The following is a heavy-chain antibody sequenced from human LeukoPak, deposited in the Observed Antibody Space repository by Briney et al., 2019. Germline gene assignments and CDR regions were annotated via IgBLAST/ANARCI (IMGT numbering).Heavy chain of an antibody. CDR3: ARETSQKGAHYMDV. CDR1: GGSISSYY. V-gene: IGHV4-59*01. CDR2: IYYSGST. D-gene: IGHD3-16*01. Sequence: SETLSLTCTISGGSISSYYWSWIRQPPGKGLEWIGYIYYSGSTNYNPSLKSRVTISVDTSKKQFSLKLTSVTVADTAVYYCARETSQKGAHYMDVWGKGTTVTISS. J-gene: IGHJ6*03.